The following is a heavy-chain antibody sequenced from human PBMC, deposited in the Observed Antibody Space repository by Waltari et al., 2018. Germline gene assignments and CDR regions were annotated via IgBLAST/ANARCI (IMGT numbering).Heavy chain of an antibody. CDR3: ARDRGVIVY. D-gene: IGHD3-22*01. Sequence: EVQLVESGGGLVQPGGSLRLSCATSGFTFSNYWMGWVRQAPGKGLEWVANIKQDGSDKYYVDSVKGRFTISRDNAKNSLFLQMNSLIVEDTAVYYCARDRGVIVYWGQGTLVTISS. CDR1: GFTFSNYW. J-gene: IGHJ4*02. V-gene: IGHV3-7*01. CDR2: IKQDGSDK.